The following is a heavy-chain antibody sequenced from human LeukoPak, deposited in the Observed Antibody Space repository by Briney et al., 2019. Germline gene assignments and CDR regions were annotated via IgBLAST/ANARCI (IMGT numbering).Heavy chain of an antibody. Sequence: EGSLRLSCAASGFTFSSYWMHWVRQAPGKGLVWVSRIKSDGSGTTYADSVKGRFTISRDNAKNSLYLQMNSLRAEDTAVYYCAGSISAYNWNFEFWGQGTLVTVSS. CDR3: AGSISAYNWNFEF. V-gene: IGHV3-74*01. CDR2: IKSDGSGT. CDR1: GFTFSSYW. J-gene: IGHJ4*02. D-gene: IGHD1-20*01.